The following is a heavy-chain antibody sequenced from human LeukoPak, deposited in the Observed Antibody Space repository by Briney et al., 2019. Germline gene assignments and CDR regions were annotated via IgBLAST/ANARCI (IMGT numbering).Heavy chain of an antibody. V-gene: IGHV4-4*07. CDR2: IYTSGST. Sequence: SETLSLTCTVSGGSISSYYWSWIRQPAGKGLEWIGRIYTSGSTNYNPSLKSRVTTSVDTSKNQFSLKLSSVTAADTAVYYCARDRGYDILTGYYKDIYYYYYMDVWGKGTTVTVSS. D-gene: IGHD3-9*01. CDR1: GGSISSYY. CDR3: ARDRGYDILTGYYKDIYYYYYMDV. J-gene: IGHJ6*03.